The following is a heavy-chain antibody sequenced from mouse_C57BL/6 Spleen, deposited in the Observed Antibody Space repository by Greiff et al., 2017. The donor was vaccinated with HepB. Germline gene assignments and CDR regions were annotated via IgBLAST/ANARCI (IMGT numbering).Heavy chain of an antibody. J-gene: IGHJ3*01. CDR2: ISSGSSTI. Sequence: EVKLMESGGGLVKPGGSLKLSCAASGFTFSDYGMHWVRQAPEKGLEWVAYISSGSSTIYYADTVKGRFTISRDNAKNTLFLQMTSLRSEDTAMYYCACGMVTCAYWGQGTLVTVSA. CDR3: ACGMVTCAY. CDR1: GFTFSDYG. V-gene: IGHV5-17*01. D-gene: IGHD2-2*01.